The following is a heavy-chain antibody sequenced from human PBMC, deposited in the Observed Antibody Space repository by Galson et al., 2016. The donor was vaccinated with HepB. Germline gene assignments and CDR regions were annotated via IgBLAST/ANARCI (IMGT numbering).Heavy chain of an antibody. J-gene: IGHJ4*02. Sequence: SLRLSCAASGFTFGDYAMSWFRQAPGKGLEWVGFIRSEAYGGTPAYAASVKGRFTISRDDSKSIAYLQIKSLKTEDTAVYYCTGGGYSGYGVFAYWGQGTLVTVSS. CDR1: GFTFGDYA. CDR3: TGGGYSGYGVFAY. D-gene: IGHD5-12*01. V-gene: IGHV3-49*03. CDR2: IRSEAYGGTP.